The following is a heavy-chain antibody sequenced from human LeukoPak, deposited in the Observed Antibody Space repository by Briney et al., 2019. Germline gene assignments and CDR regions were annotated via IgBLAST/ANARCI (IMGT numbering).Heavy chain of an antibody. V-gene: IGHV4-59*01. Sequence: SSETLSLTCTVSGGSISSYYWIWIRQPPGKGLEWIGYIYYSGSTNYNPSLKSRVTISVDTSKNQFSLKLSSVTAADKAVYYCARDNPTDIVVVPAAKGGAFDIWGQGTMVTVSS. D-gene: IGHD2-2*01. CDR3: ARDNPTDIVVVPAAKGGAFDI. CDR2: IYYSGST. CDR1: GGSISSYY. J-gene: IGHJ3*02.